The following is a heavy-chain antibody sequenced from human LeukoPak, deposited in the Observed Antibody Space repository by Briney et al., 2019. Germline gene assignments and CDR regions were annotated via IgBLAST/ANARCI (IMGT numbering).Heavy chain of an antibody. J-gene: IGHJ6*02. CDR2: IKSKTDGGTT. CDR3: TTGTSLYYDFWSGYPVGMDV. D-gene: IGHD3-3*01. CDR1: GFTFSNAW. V-gene: IGHV3-15*01. Sequence: GRSLRLSCAASGFTFSNAWMSWVRQAPGKGLEWVGRIKSKTDGGTTDYAAPVKGRFTISRDDSKNTLYLQMNSLKTEDTAVYYCTTGTSLYYDFWSGYPVGMDVWGQGTTVTVSS.